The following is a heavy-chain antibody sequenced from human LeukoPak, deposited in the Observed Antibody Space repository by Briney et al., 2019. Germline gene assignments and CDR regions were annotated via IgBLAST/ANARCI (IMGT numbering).Heavy chain of an antibody. V-gene: IGHV3-23*01. D-gene: IGHD4-17*01. CDR1: GFTFSSYN. J-gene: IGHJ4*02. Sequence: GGSLRLSCAASGFTFSSYNMNWVRRAPGQGPEWVSTIRTNGAGTHYADSVRGRFTISRDDSKNTLYLQMDSLRAEDTAVYYCARDDYGDSGPLFDYWGQGTLVTVSS. CDR2: IRTNGAGT. CDR3: ARDDYGDSGPLFDY.